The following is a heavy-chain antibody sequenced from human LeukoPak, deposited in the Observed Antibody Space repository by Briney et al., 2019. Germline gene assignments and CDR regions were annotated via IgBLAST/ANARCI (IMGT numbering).Heavy chain of an antibody. CDR2: IYYSGST. Sequence: PSETLSLTCTVSGGSISSGDYYWSWIRQPPGKGLEWIGYIYYSGSTCYNPSLKSRVTISVDTSKNQFSLKLSSVTAADTAVYYCARDPGRITIFGVVPYYFDYWGQGTLVTVSS. CDR1: GGSISSGDYY. V-gene: IGHV4-30-4*01. J-gene: IGHJ4*02. D-gene: IGHD3-3*01. CDR3: ARDPGRITIFGVVPYYFDY.